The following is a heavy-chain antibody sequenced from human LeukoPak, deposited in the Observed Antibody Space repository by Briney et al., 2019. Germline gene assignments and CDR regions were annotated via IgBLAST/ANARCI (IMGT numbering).Heavy chain of an antibody. Sequence: GGSLRLSCAASVFTFSSYWMHWVRQAPGKGLVWVSRINSDGSITTYADSVRGRFTISRDNAKSTLYLQMNSLRAEDTAVYYCASSTQISKYADYWGQGALVTVSS. D-gene: IGHD2-2*01. J-gene: IGHJ4*02. V-gene: IGHV3-74*01. CDR3: ASSTQISKYADY. CDR2: INSDGSIT. CDR1: VFTFSSYW.